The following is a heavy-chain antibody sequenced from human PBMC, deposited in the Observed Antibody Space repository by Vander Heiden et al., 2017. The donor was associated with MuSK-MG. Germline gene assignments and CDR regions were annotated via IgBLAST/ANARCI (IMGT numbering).Heavy chain of an antibody. J-gene: IGHJ1*01. Sequence: QVQLQESGPGLVKPSETLSLTCAVSGYSISSGYYWGWIRQPPGKGLEWIGSIYHSGSTYYNPSLKSRVTISVDTSKNQFSLKLSSVTAADTAVYYCARQVNYYDVPVEYFQHWGQGTLVTVSS. CDR3: ARQVNYYDVPVEYFQH. CDR1: GYSISSGYY. D-gene: IGHD3-22*01. CDR2: IYHSGST. V-gene: IGHV4-38-2*01.